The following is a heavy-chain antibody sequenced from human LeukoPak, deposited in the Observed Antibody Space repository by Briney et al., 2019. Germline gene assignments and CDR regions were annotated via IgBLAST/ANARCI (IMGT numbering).Heavy chain of an antibody. D-gene: IGHD6-13*01. CDR1: GFTFSSYG. Sequence: GGSLRLSCAASGFTFSSYGMHWVRQAPGKGLEWVAFIRYDGSNKYYADSVKGRFTISRDNSKNTLYLQMNSLRAEDTAVYYCAKDPGPVGYSSSWYDGPRGWTYFDYWGQGTLVTVSS. V-gene: IGHV3-30*02. CDR3: AKDPGPVGYSSSWYDGPRGWTYFDY. CDR2: IRYDGSNK. J-gene: IGHJ4*02.